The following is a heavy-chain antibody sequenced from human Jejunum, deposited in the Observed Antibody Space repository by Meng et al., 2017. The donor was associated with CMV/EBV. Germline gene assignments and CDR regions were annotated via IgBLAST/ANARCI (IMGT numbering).Heavy chain of an antibody. D-gene: IGHD2-2*03. Sequence: SFTSCTMSWVRQAPGKGLEWVSSISVYSGQVPYADSMKGRFAISRDNAKNSLYLQMDSLRAEDTAVYFCASGFCGSAGCFREFDHWGQGAVVTVSS. CDR3: ASGFCGSAGCFREFDH. V-gene: IGHV3-21*01. J-gene: IGHJ4*02. CDR2: ISVYSGQV. CDR1: SFTSCT.